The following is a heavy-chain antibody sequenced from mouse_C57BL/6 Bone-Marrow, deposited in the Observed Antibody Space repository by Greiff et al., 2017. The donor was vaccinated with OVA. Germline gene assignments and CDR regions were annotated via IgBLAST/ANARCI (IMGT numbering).Heavy chain of an antibody. CDR2: IYPRSGNT. Sequence: VKLQESGAELARPGGSVKLSCKASGYTFTSYGISWVKQRTGQGLEWIGEIYPRSGNTYYNEKFKGKATLTADKSSSTAYMELRSLTSEDSAVYFCARITTVEATGFAYWGQGTLVTVSA. CDR1: GYTFTSYG. J-gene: IGHJ3*01. CDR3: ARITTVEATGFAY. V-gene: IGHV1-81*01. D-gene: IGHD1-1*01.